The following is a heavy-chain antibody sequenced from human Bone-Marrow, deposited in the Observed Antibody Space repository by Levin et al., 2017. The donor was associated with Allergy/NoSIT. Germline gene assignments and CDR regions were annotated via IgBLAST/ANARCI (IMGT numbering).Heavy chain of an antibody. CDR1: GYTFSGYY. CDR2: IKSNSGAT. Sequence: GESLKISCKASGYTFSGYYIHWVRQAPGQGLEWMGWIKSNSGATDYAQKFQGRVTMTRDTSISTAYMELSRLTSDDTAVYYCARDESIGGSADFDHWGQGTLVTVSS. J-gene: IGHJ4*02. D-gene: IGHD6-25*01. CDR3: ARDESIGGSADFDH. V-gene: IGHV1-2*02.